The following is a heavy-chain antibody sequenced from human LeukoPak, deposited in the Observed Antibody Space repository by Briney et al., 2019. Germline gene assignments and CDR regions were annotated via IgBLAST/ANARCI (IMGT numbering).Heavy chain of an antibody. Sequence: SETLSLTCTVSGGSISSSSYYWGWIRQPPGKGLEWIGSIYYSGSTNYNPSLKSRVTISVDTSKNQFSLKLSSVTAADTAVYYCAKVSGYSSGWGDYWGQGTLVTVSS. V-gene: IGHV4-39*07. D-gene: IGHD6-19*01. CDR2: IYYSGST. CDR1: GGSISSSSYY. J-gene: IGHJ4*02. CDR3: AKVSGYSSGWGDY.